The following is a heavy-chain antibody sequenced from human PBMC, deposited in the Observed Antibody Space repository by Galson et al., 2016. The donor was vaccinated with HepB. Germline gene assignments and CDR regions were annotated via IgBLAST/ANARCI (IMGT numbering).Heavy chain of an antibody. V-gene: IGHV3-15*01. CDR1: GFTFSNAW. D-gene: IGHD4-17*01. CDR3: TTEYGVYLRRYYFDY. J-gene: IGHJ4*02. Sequence: SLRLSCAATGFTFSNAWMTWVRLAPGKGLEWVGRIRSNIDGETTDYAAPVKGRMTISRDDSKNTLYLQMNSLKIEDTAVYYCTTEYGVYLRRYYFDYWGQGTLVTVSS. CDR2: IRSNIDGETT.